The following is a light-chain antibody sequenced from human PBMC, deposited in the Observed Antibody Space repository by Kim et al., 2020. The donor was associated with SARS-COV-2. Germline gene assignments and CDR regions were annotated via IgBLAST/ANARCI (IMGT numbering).Light chain of an antibody. CDR3: LQYTTAPIT. CDR2: GAS. CDR1: QTIDNYY. V-gene: IGKV3-20*01. Sequence: EIVLTQSPGTLSLSRGDSATLSCRARQTIDNYYLAWYQHKSGQAPRLLIYGASSRATGVSDRFRGSGSGTDFTLTISRLEPEDVAVFYCLQYTTAPITFGQGTRLEIK. J-gene: IGKJ5*01.